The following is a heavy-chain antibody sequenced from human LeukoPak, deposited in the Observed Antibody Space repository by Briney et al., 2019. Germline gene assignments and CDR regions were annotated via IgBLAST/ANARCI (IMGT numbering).Heavy chain of an antibody. D-gene: IGHD2-15*01. Sequence: GGSLRLSCAASGFTFSNSWMSWVRQAPGKGLEWVANINQDGTQKYFVDSVKGRITISRDNAKNSLYLQMNSLRDEDTAVYYCARNPGVAAGRGYYYYMDVWGKGTTVTVSS. V-gene: IGHV3-7*01. CDR2: INQDGTQK. CDR3: ARNPGVAAGRGYYYYMDV. J-gene: IGHJ6*03. CDR1: GFTFSNSW.